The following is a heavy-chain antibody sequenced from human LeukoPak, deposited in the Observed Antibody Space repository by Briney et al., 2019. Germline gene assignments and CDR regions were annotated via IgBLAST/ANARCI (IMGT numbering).Heavy chain of an antibody. CDR1: GFTFSSYS. D-gene: IGHD6-19*01. CDR2: ISSSSSTI. Sequence: PGGSLRLSCAASGFTFSSYSMNWVRQAPGKGLEWVSYISSSSSTIYYADSVKGRFTISRDNAKNSLYLQMNSLRAEDTAVYYCARGGLIGVARGTNWFDPWGQGTLVTVSS. CDR3: ARGGLIGVARGTNWFDP. V-gene: IGHV3-48*01. J-gene: IGHJ5*02.